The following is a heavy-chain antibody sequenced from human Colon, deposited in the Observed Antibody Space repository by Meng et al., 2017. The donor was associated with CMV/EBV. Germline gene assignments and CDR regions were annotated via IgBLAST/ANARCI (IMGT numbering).Heavy chain of an antibody. CDR2: ISGYNMKT. CDR3: ARDLECTENYCYEDKFDY. Sequence: SFTGYGNSWLRKVPGQGLEWMGWISGYNMKTNYEKKFQGRVTMTIDPSTSTGYMELRSLRYDDMAAYYCARDLECTENYCYEDKFDYWGQGTLVTVSS. J-gene: IGHJ4*02. V-gene: IGHV1-18*03. CDR1: SFTGYG. D-gene: IGHD2-15*01.